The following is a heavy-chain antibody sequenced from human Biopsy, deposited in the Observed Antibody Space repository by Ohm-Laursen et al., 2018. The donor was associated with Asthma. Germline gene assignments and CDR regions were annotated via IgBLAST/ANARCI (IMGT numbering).Heavy chain of an antibody. J-gene: IGHJ4*02. CDR3: ARHWSWGSFFDY. CDR2: ISYTGNT. CDR1: GGSMSSSSYS. D-gene: IGHD7-27*01. Sequence: PSETLSLTCTVSGGSMSSSSYSWGWIRQPPGKGLEWIGSISYTGNTDIPSLRSRVTLSVDTSKNNFSLKLTSVTAADTAVFYCARHWSWGSFFDYWGQGMLVTVSS. V-gene: IGHV4-39*01.